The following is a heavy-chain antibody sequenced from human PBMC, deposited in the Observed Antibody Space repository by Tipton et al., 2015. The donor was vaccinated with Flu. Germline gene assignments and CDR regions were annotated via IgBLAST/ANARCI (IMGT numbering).Heavy chain of an antibody. V-gene: IGHV1-69*01. CDR1: GGSFGSYG. CDR3: ARPSFGSNQLGLDY. D-gene: IGHD3-3*01. J-gene: IGHJ4*02. Sequence: QVQLVQSEAEMKKPGSSVKVSCKASGGSFGSYGISWVRQAPGQGLEWMGAIIPMFGRPDYAQMFQGRVTITADQSSATVYLELSSLTPDDTAVFYCARPSFGSNQLGLDYWGQGTLVTVSS. CDR2: IIPMFGRP.